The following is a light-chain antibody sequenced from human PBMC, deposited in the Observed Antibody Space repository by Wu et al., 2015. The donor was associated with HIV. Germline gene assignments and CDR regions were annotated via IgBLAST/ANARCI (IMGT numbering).Light chain of an antibody. V-gene: IGKV3-15*01. CDR2: GAS. Sequence: EIVMTQSPATLSVSPGERATLSCRASQSVSSNLAWYQQKPGQAPRLLIYGASTRATGIPARFSGSGSGTEFTPTISSMQSEDFAVYYCQQYNSWVLTFGGGPRWRSN. J-gene: IGKJ4*01. CDR1: QSVSSN. CDR3: QQYNSWVLT.